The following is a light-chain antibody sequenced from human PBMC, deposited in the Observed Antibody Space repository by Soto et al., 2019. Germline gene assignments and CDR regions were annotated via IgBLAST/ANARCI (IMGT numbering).Light chain of an antibody. CDR2: GAS. CDR1: QTVSRNY. J-gene: IGKJ5*01. V-gene: IGKV3-20*01. CDR3: QQYGSSRT. Sequence: EIVLTQSAGTLSLSPGERATLSGRASQTVSRNYLAWYQQKPGQAPRLLIYGASSRATGIPARLRGSGSGTDFSLIISRLEPEDFAVYYCQQYGSSRTFGQGTRLEIK.